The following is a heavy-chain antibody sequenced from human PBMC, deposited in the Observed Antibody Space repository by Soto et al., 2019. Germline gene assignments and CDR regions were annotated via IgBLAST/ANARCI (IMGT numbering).Heavy chain of an antibody. CDR1: GGSFSCYY. J-gene: IGHJ5*02. Sequence: PSETLSLTCAVYGGSFSCYYWSWIRQPPGKGLEWIGEINHSGSTNYNPSLKSRVTISVDTSKNQFSLKLSSVTAADTAVYYCARAXIVLMVYAIPIYNWFDPWGPGTLVTVSS. CDR2: INHSGST. CDR3: ARAXIVLMVYAIPIYNWFDP. V-gene: IGHV4-34*01. D-gene: IGHD2-8*01.